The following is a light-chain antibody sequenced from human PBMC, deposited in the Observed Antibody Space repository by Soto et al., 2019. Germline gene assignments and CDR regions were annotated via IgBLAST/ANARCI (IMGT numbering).Light chain of an antibody. Sequence: QSVLTQPPSASGTPGQRVTSSCSGSSSNIGSNTVNWYQQLPGTAPKLLIYSNNQRPSGVPDRFSGSKSGTSAYLAISGLQSEDEADYYCAAWDDSLNGYVFGTGTKLTVL. CDR1: SSNIGSNT. V-gene: IGLV1-44*01. CDR2: SNN. J-gene: IGLJ1*01. CDR3: AAWDDSLNGYV.